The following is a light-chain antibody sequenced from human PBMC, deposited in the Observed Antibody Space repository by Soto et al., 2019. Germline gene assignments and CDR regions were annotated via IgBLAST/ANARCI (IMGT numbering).Light chain of an antibody. V-gene: IGKV3-15*01. CDR2: GAS. CDR3: QQYNNWPYT. J-gene: IGKJ2*01. Sequence: EIVMTQSPATLSVSPGERATLSSRASQSVGSNLAWYQQRPGQAPRPLIYGASTRAFGIPPRFSGRGSGTEFTLTISSMQSEDFAVYYCQQYNNWPYTFGRGTKLEIK. CDR1: QSVGSN.